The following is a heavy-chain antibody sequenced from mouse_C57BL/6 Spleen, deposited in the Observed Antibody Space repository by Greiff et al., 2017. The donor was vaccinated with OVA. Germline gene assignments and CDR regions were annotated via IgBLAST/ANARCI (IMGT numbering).Heavy chain of an antibody. CDR2: ICSDGST. Sequence: VQLQESGPGLVAPSQCLSITCTVSGFSLTSYGVHWVSQPPGKGLAWLVVICSDGSTTYYSALISRLSISKDNSKSKVFLKMNSLQTDYTAMSYGARHYYGSSYWYFDVWGTGTTVTVSS. V-gene: IGHV2-6-1*01. CDR3: ARHYYGSSYWYFDV. CDR1: GFSLTSYG. D-gene: IGHD1-1*01. J-gene: IGHJ1*03.